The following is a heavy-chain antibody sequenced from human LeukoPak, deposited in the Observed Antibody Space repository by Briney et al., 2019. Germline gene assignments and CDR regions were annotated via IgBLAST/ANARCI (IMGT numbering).Heavy chain of an antibody. V-gene: IGHV1-2*02. CDR2: INPNSGGT. Sequence: ASVKVSCKASGYTFTGYYMHWVRQAPGQGLEWMGWINPNSGGTNYAQKFQGRVTMTRDTSISTAYMELSRLRSDDTAVYYCARASYYDYVWGSYRPQYNWFDPWGQGTLVTVSS. J-gene: IGHJ5*02. CDR1: GYTFTGYY. D-gene: IGHD3-16*02. CDR3: ARASYYDYVWGSYRPQYNWFDP.